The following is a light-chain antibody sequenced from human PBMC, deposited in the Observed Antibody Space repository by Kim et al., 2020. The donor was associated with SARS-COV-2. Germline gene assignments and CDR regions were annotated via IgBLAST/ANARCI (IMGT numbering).Light chain of an antibody. CDR3: SSFTTRSTLV. CDR1: NSNIGSYIY. CDR2: DVN. V-gene: IGLV2-14*03. J-gene: IGLJ3*02. Sequence: GQLITISCTGTNSNIGSYIYVSWHQQHPGKAPKLMIYDVNKRPSGISSRFSGSKSGSTASLTISGLQAEDEADYYCSSFTTRSTLVFGGGTQLTVL.